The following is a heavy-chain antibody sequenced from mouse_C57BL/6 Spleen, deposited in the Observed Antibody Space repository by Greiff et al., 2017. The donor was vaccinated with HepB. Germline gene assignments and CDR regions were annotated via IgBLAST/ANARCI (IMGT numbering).Heavy chain of an antibody. J-gene: IGHJ1*03. Sequence: VKLQQPGAELVKPGASVKLSCKASGYTFTSYWMHWVKQRPGQGLEWIGMIHPNSGSTNYNEKFKSKATLTVDKSSSTAYMQLSSLTSEDSAVYYCARWYYGSSYWYFDVWGTGTTVTVSS. V-gene: IGHV1-64*01. CDR2: IHPNSGST. CDR3: ARWYYGSSYWYFDV. D-gene: IGHD1-1*01. CDR1: GYTFTSYW.